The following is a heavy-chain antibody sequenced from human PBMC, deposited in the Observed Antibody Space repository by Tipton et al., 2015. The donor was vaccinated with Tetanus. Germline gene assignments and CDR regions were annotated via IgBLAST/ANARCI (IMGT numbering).Heavy chain of an antibody. J-gene: IGHJ3*02. CDR3: AIRPEHTPDWHDAFEI. CDR1: GASLRGGDYH. CDR2: ISGSGTT. V-gene: IGHV4-61*08. Sequence: GLVKPSETLSLTCTVSGASLRGGDYHWSWIRQPPGKGLEWLAYISGSGTTNSNYSLKSRITMTQDTSRNQFSLKLTSVTAADTAVYYCAIRPEHTPDWHDAFEIWGQGTVVTVSS. D-gene: IGHD3-9*01.